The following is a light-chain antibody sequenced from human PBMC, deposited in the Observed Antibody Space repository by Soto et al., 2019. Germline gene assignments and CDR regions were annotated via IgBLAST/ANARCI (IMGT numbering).Light chain of an antibody. J-gene: IGLJ1*01. CDR3: MSYAGGNRFV. CDR1: INDVGGYNY. CDR2: QVT. V-gene: IGLV2-8*01. Sequence: QSVLTQPPSASGSPGQSVTISCAGTINDVGGYNYVSWYQQHPGKVPQLMIYQVTKRPSGVPDRFSASKSDTTASLTISGLQAEDESDYYCMSYAGGNRFVFGTGTKVTVL.